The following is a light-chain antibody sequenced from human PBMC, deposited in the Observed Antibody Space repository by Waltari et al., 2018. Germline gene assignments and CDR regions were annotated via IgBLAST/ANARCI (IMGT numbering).Light chain of an antibody. CDR2: GVS. J-gene: IGLJ7*01. Sequence: QAGLTQPRSVSGSPGQSVTLSCTGPSSDIGAYHYVSWYQQHPGTAPPLMIYGVSKRPSGVSDRFVGSKSGKTASLTSSGLQPEDEADYYCCSYAGSYTFLFGGGTRLTVL. V-gene: IGLV2-11*01. CDR3: CSYAGSYTFL. CDR1: SSDIGAYHY.